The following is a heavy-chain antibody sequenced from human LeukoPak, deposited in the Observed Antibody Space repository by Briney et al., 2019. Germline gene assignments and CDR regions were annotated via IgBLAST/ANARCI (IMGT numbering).Heavy chain of an antibody. D-gene: IGHD6-13*01. Sequence: SVKVSCKASGGTFSSYAISWVRQAPGQGLEWMGGIIPIFGTANYAQKFQGRVTITADESTSTAYMELSSLRSEDTAVYYCARRPAAAGSIYHMDVWGKGTTVTVSS. J-gene: IGHJ6*03. CDR1: GGTFSSYA. CDR2: IIPIFGTA. V-gene: IGHV1-69*13. CDR3: ARRPAAAGSIYHMDV.